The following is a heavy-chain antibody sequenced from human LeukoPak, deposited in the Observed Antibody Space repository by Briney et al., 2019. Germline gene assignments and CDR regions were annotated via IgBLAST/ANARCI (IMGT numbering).Heavy chain of an antibody. D-gene: IGHD3-10*01. CDR1: GFPFSSYA. CDR3: AKDPRGLLWFGELFFDY. J-gene: IGHJ4*02. Sequence: GGSPRLSCAASGFPFSSYAMHWVRQAPGKGLEWVALISYDGNNKYYADSVKGRFTISRDNSKNTLYLQMNSLRAEDTAVYYCAKDPRGLLWFGELFFDYWGQGTLVTVSS. V-gene: IGHV3-30-3*01. CDR2: ISYDGNNK.